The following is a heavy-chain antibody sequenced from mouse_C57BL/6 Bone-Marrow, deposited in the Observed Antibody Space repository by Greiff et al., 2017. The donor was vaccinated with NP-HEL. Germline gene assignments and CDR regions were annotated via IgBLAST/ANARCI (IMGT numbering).Heavy chain of an antibody. CDR3: TTYDYFWFAY. Sequence: VQLQQSGAELVRPGASVKLSCTASGFNIKDDYMHWVKQRPEQGLEWIGWIDPENGDTEYASKFQGKATITADTSSNTAYLQLSSLTSEDTAVYYCTTYDYFWFAYWGQGTLVTVSA. V-gene: IGHV14-4*01. CDR1: GFNIKDDY. J-gene: IGHJ3*01. CDR2: IDPENGDT. D-gene: IGHD2-4*01.